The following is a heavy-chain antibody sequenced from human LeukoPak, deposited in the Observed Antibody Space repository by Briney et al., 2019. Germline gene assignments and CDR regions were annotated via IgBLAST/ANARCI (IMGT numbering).Heavy chain of an antibody. CDR3: ARHMGSCSSTSCYGSFDY. D-gene: IGHD2-2*01. V-gene: IGHV4-39*01. J-gene: IGHJ4*02. CDR1: GGSISSSSYY. CDR2: IYYSGTT. Sequence: PSETLSLTCTVSGGSISSSSYYWGWIRQPPGKGLEWIGNIYYSGTTYYNPSLKSRVTISVDTSKNQFSLKLSSVTAADTAVYYCARHMGSCSSTSCYGSFDYWGQGTLVTVS.